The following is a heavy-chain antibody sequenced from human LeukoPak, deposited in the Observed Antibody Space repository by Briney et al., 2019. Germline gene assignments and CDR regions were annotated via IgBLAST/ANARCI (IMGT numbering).Heavy chain of an antibody. CDR1: VYTFTAHY. CDR2: IHPNSGGT. V-gene: IGHV1-2*02. D-gene: IGHD3-10*01. CDR3: ARDYYGSGTYYKDY. J-gene: IGHJ4*02. Sequence: ASVKVSCKASVYTFTAHYLHWVRQAPGQGLEWMGWIHPNSGGTNHAQNFQGRVSMTTDTSISTVYMELSRLRSDDTAVYYCARDYYGSGTYYKDYWGQGTLVTVSS.